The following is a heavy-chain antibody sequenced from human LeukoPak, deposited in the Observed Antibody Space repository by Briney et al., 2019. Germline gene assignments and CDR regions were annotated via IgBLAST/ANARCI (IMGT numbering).Heavy chain of an antibody. V-gene: IGHV3-23*01. Sequence: GGSLRLSCAASGFTFSSYAMSWVRQAPGKGLEWVSAISGSGGSTYYADSVKGRFTISRDNSKNTPYLQMNSLRAEDTAVYYCAKPNYYGSGSYYNPRDLNWFDPWGQGTLVTVSS. CDR1: GFTFSSYA. CDR2: ISGSGGST. J-gene: IGHJ5*02. CDR3: AKPNYYGSGSYYNPRDLNWFDP. D-gene: IGHD3-10*01.